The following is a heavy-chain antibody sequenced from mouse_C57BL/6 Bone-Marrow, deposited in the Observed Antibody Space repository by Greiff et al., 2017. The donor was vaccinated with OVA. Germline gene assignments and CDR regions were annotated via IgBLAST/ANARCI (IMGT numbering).Heavy chain of an antibody. D-gene: IGHD2-4*01. CDR3: ARLYDYDWYFDV. Sequence: VQLQQPGAELVKPGASVKLSCKASGYTFTSYWMQWVKQRPGQGLEWIGEIDPSDSYTNYNQKFKGKATLTVDTSSSTAYMQLSSLTSEDSAVYYCARLYDYDWYFDVWGTGTTVTVSS. CDR1: GYTFTSYW. J-gene: IGHJ1*03. CDR2: IDPSDSYT. V-gene: IGHV1-50*01.